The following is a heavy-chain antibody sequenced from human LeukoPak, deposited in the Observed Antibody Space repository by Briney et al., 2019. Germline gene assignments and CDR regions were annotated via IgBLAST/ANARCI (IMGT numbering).Heavy chain of an antibody. Sequence: SSETLSLTCAVSSGSIFSSNWWSWVRQPPGKGLEWIGQIFHDGSTSYSPSLKSRVTISVDKSKNQFSLRLTSVTAADTAVYYCARSPTKRVPEDYWGQGTLVTVSP. V-gene: IGHV4-4*02. CDR2: IFHDGST. CDR1: SGSIFSSNW. J-gene: IGHJ4*02. D-gene: IGHD2-2*01. CDR3: ARSPTKRVPEDY.